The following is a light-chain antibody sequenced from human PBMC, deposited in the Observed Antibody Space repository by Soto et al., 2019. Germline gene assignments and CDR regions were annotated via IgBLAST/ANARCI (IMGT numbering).Light chain of an antibody. CDR3: TSWTTSTTMI. Sequence: QSALTQPASVSGSPGQSITISCTGTSSDIGAYNYVSWYQQHPGKAPKLMIYDVNIRPSGVSNRFSGSKSGNTASLTISVLQAEDEADYYCTSWTTSTTMIFGGGTKVTVL. V-gene: IGLV2-14*03. CDR2: DVN. J-gene: IGLJ2*01. CDR1: SSDIGAYNY.